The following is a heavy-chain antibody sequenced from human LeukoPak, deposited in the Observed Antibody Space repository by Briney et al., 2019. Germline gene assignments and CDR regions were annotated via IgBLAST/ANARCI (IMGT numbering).Heavy chain of an antibody. CDR1: GGAIRGYS. CDR3: ARDNPAGP. D-gene: IGHD1-14*01. CDR2: IYTSGRT. V-gene: IGHV4-4*07. J-gene: IGHJ5*02. Sequence: SETLSLTCTVSGGAIRGYSWGWIRQSAGKGLECIVRIYTSGRTNYKPSFKSRVTMSIDTSKTQFSLKLTCVPAAETAVYYCARDNPAGPWRQGTLVTVSS.